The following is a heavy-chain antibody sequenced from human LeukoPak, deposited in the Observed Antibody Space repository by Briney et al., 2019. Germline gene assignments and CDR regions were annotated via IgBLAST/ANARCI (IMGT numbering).Heavy chain of an antibody. Sequence: SETLSLTCTVSGGFISNYYWSWIRQPAGKELEWIGRIHSSGNTLHNPSLKSRVSMSLDTSKTQFSLRLTSATAADTAVYYCARGPSHGGTYFESWGQGTPVTVSS. D-gene: IGHD4-23*01. CDR2: IHSSGNT. J-gene: IGHJ4*02. CDR3: ARGPSHGGTYFES. CDR1: GGFISNYY. V-gene: IGHV4-4*07.